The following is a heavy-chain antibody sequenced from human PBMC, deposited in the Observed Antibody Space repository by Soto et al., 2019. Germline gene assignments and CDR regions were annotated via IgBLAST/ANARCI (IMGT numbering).Heavy chain of an antibody. CDR3: PKGAAMAYQWFEP. D-gene: IGHD6-19*01. CDR2: ISHDGSDR. CDR1: GFTFSGYG. J-gene: IGHJ5*02. Sequence: QVELVESGGGVVQPGRSLRLSCEASGFTFSGYGMHWVRQAPGKGLEWVAAISHDGSDRYYADSVKGRFTISRDNSTNTLYLQLNSLRSEDTAIYCCPKGAAMAYQWFEPWGQGTRVTVSS. V-gene: IGHV3-30*18.